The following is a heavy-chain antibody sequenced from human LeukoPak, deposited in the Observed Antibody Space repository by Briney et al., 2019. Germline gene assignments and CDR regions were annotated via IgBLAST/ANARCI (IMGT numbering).Heavy chain of an antibody. CDR2: INHSGST. CDR3: ARGGYYYDSSGPYYFDY. V-gene: IGHV4-34*01. Sequence: PSETLSLTCAVYGGSFSGYYWSWIRQPPGKGLEWIGEINHSGSTNYNPSLKSRVTMSVDTSKNQFSLKLSSVTAADTAVYYCARGGYYYDSSGPYYFDYWGQGTLVTVSS. D-gene: IGHD3-22*01. CDR1: GGSFSGYY. J-gene: IGHJ4*02.